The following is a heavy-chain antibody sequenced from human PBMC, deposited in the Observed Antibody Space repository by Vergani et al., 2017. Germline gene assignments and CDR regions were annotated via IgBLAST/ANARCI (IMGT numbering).Heavy chain of an antibody. J-gene: IGHJ4*02. Sequence: QVQLQESGPRLVKPSQTLSLTCTVSGASITRGSYYWSWIRQTAEKGLEWIGRVYPSGSSDYNPALSHRVTMSIDTSRHQLSLKLSYVTAADTAVFYCARGGPYGEYDYWGQGTLVTVSS. V-gene: IGHV4-61*02. CDR1: GASITRGSYY. CDR2: VYPSGSS. D-gene: IGHD4-17*01. CDR3: ARGGPYGEYDY.